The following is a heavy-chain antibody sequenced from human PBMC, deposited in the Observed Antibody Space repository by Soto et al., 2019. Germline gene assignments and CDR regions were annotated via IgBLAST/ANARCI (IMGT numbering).Heavy chain of an antibody. CDR2: IRSKANSYAT. D-gene: IGHD3-22*01. J-gene: IGHJ4*02. Sequence: GESLKISCAASGFTFSGSAMHWVRQASGKGLEWVGRIRSKANSYATAYAASVKGRFTISRDDSKNTAYLQMNSLKTEDTAVYYCTRHRYDSSGYYDYWGQGTLVTVSS. V-gene: IGHV3-73*01. CDR3: TRHRYDSSGYYDY. CDR1: GFTFSGSA.